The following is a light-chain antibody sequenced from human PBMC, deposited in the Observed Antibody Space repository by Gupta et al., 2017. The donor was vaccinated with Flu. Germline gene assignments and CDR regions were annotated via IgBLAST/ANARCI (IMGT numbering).Light chain of an antibody. CDR1: QRITSS. J-gene: IGKJ2*01. CDR2: SVS. CDR3: QQANSFPPT. V-gene: IGKV1-39*01. Sequence: DVQMTQSPSSLSASVGDRVTITCRASQRITSSVSWYQQRPGRAPSLLIYSVSSLPNGVPSRFSGSGSETDFTLTISSLQPEDFATYYCQQANSFPPTFGQGTKVEI.